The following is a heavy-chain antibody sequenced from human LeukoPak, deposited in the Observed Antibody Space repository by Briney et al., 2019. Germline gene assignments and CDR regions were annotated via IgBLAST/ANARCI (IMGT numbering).Heavy chain of an antibody. CDR1: GFTFSSYG. D-gene: IGHD6-13*01. CDR3: VRGQATAWGLDY. V-gene: IGHV3-30*03. Sequence: GGFLRLSCAASGFTFSSYGMHWVRQAPGKGLEWVAVISYDGSNKYYADSVKGRFTISRDNAKNTLYLQMNSLRAEDTALYYCVRGQATAWGLDYWGQGTLVTVSS. CDR2: ISYDGSNK. J-gene: IGHJ4*02.